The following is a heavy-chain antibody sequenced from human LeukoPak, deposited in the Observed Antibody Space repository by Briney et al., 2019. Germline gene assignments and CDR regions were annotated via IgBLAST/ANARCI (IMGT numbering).Heavy chain of an antibody. CDR3: ARELQYSREGYAFDL. Sequence: ASVKVSCKASGYMFTVHYMHWVRQAPGQGLEFLAWIKGDSGIPKYAQKFQGRVTLTRDTSISTAYMELTELTSDDPAVYYCARELQYSREGYAFDLWGQGTMVTVSS. V-gene: IGHV1-2*02. J-gene: IGHJ3*01. CDR2: IKGDSGIP. CDR1: GYMFTVHY. D-gene: IGHD4-11*01.